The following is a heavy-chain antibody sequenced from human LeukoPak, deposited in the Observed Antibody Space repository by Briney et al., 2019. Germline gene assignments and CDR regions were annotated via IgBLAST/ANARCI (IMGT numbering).Heavy chain of an antibody. Sequence: TGGSLRLSCAASGFTFSSYAMSWVRQAPGKGLEWVSAISGSGGSTYYADSVKGRFTISRDNSKNTLYLQMNSLRAEDTAVYYCAKDQAMTTVSYFDYWGQGTLVTVSS. V-gene: IGHV3-23*01. D-gene: IGHD4-11*01. CDR1: GFTFSSYA. CDR3: AKDQAMTTVSYFDY. J-gene: IGHJ4*02. CDR2: ISGSGGST.